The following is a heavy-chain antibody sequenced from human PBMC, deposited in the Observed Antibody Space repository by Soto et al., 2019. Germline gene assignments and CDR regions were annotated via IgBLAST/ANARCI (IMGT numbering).Heavy chain of an antibody. Sequence: QVQLVQSGAEVKKPGSSVKVSCKASGGTFSSYAISWVRQAPGQGLEWMGGSIPIFGTANYAQKFQCRVTITADESTSTAYMELISLRSEDTAVYYCARTDFWSGYYGYYYYGMDVWGQGTTVTVSS. CDR1: GGTFSSYA. V-gene: IGHV1-69*01. CDR2: SIPIFGTA. J-gene: IGHJ6*02. CDR3: ARTDFWSGYYGYYYYGMDV. D-gene: IGHD3-3*01.